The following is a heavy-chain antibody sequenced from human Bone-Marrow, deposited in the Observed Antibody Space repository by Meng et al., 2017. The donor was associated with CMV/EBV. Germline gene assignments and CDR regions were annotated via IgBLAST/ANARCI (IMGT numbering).Heavy chain of an antibody. J-gene: IGHJ6*02. CDR1: GFTFSDYY. CDR3: ARASGRGADYYYYGMDV. Sequence: LSLTCAASGFTFSDYYMSWIRQAPGKGLEWVSYISSSGSTIYCADSVKGRFTISRDNAKNSLYLQMNSLRAEDTAVYYCARASGRGADYYYYGMDVWGQGTTVTVSS. CDR2: ISSSGSTI. V-gene: IGHV3-11*01. D-gene: IGHD3-10*01.